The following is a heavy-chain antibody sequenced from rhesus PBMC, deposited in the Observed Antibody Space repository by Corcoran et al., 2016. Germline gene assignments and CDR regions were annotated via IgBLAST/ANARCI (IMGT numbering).Heavy chain of an antibody. D-gene: IGHD4-29*01. CDR2: INGNSGST. Sequence: QVQLQESGPGLVRPSETLSLTCAVSGGSFNTYWWSWIRQPPGKGLEWIGEINGNSGSTNYNPSLKSRVTISKDAFENQFSLKLISVTAADTAVYSCARSVAGLDFWGQGLLVTVSS. V-gene: IGHV4-80*01. J-gene: IGHJ4*01. CDR3: ARSVAGLDF. CDR1: GGSFNTYW.